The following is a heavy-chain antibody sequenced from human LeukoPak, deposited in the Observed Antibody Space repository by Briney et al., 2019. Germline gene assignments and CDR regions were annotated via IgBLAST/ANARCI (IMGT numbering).Heavy chain of an antibody. J-gene: IGHJ4*02. CDR1: GFTFSSYA. D-gene: IGHD5-24*01. CDR2: ISGSGGST. V-gene: IGHV3-23*01. Sequence: GGSLRLSCAASGFTFSSYAMSWVRQAPGKGLEWVSAISGSGGSTYYADSVKGRFTISRDNAENSLFLQMNGLRPEDTAVFYCARGQYTDGLSYWGQGTLVTVSS. CDR3: ARGQYTDGLSY.